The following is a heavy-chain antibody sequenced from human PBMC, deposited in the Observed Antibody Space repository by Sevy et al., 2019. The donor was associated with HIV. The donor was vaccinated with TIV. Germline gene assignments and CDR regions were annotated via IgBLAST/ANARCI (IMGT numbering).Heavy chain of an antibody. CDR2: INPKSGGT. CDR3: ARLGGCIGGSCTADI. D-gene: IGHD2-15*01. V-gene: IGHV1-2*06. J-gene: IGHJ3*02. CDR1: GYTFDGSY. Sequence: ASVKVSCKASGYTFDGSYIHWVRQAPGQGLEWMGRINPKSGGTNFAQQFQGRVTMTRDTSISTAYMELSRLRFDDTAVYFCARLGGCIGGSCTADIWGQGTMVTVSS.